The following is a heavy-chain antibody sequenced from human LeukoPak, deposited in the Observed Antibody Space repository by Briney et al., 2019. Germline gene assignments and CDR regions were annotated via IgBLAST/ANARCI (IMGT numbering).Heavy chain of an antibody. CDR2: VSSSGSTI. V-gene: IGHV3-11*04. CDR3: ARDGGYSSGWYPLDY. D-gene: IGHD6-19*01. J-gene: IGHJ4*02. Sequence: GGSLRLSCAASGFTFSDYYMNWIRQAPGKGLECVSYVSSSGSTIYYADSVKGRFTISRGNAKNSLYLQMNSLRAEDTSVYYCARDGGYSSGWYPLDYWGQGTLVTVSS. CDR1: GFTFSDYY.